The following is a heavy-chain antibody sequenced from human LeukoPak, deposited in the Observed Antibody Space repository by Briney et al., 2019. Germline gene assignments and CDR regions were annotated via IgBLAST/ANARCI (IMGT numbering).Heavy chain of an antibody. D-gene: IGHD3-3*01. CDR1: GGSVTNYY. Sequence: PSETLSLTCTVSGGSVTNYYWSWIRQPAGKGLEWIGRIHTNGNTNYNPSLERRVTVSVDTSKNQFSLRLTSLTAADTAEYFCARDGIIGEGTLLDYWGQGTLVTVSS. V-gene: IGHV4-4*07. CDR2: IHTNGNT. CDR3: ARDGIIGEGTLLDY. J-gene: IGHJ4*02.